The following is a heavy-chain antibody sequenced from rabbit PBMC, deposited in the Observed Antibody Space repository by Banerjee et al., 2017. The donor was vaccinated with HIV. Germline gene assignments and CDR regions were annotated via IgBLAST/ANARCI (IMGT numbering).Heavy chain of an antibody. Sequence: QEQLEESGGDLVKPGASLTLTCTASGFTLSNYYMCWVRQAPGKGLEWIGCIYTGSSGNIWYANWAKGRFTISKISSTTVTLQMTSLTAADTATYFCARAYGGTTPYYGGYDLWGPGTLVTVS. CDR1: GFTLSNYY. D-gene: IGHD2-1*01. CDR3: ARAYGGTTPYYGGYDL. J-gene: IGHJ6*01. CDR2: IYTGSSGNI. V-gene: IGHV1S45*01.